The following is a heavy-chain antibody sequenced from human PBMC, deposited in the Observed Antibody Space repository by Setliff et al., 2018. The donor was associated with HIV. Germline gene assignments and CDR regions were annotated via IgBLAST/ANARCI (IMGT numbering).Heavy chain of an antibody. CDR1: GVSIGAGNFY. Sequence: SETLSLTCTVSGVSIGAGNFYWTWIRQPAGKGLEWIGHVYSSGSTYYNPSLKSRVTISLDTSKSQFSLKLNSVTAADTAVYYCAREVFSGWRIFDIWGHGTMVTVSS. J-gene: IGHJ3*02. V-gene: IGHV4-61*09. CDR2: VYSSGST. CDR3: AREVFSGWRIFDI. D-gene: IGHD6-19*01.